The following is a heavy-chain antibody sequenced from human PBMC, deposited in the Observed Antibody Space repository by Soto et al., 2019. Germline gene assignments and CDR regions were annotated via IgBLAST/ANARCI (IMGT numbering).Heavy chain of an antibody. CDR1: GFTFRNYW. D-gene: IGHD6-6*01. CDR2: IKQDGSEK. V-gene: IGHV3-7*01. J-gene: IGHJ6*02. Sequence: EVQLVESGGALVQPGGSLRLYCVGSGFTFRNYWMTWVRQAPGKGLEWVANIKQDGSEKYYVDSVKGRFTISRDNAKNSLYLQMNSLRAEDTAVYYCATVGAARARDDSSGPKLYYFYGVDIWGQGTTVTVSS. CDR3: ATVGAARARDDSSGPKLYYFYGVDI.